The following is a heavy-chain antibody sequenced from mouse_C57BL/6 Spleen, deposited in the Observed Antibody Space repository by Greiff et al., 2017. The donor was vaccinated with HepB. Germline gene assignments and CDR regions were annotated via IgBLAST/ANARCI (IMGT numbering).Heavy chain of an antibody. J-gene: IGHJ1*03. D-gene: IGHD2-3*01. CDR3: ATLYDGYYGF. CDR2: ISYDGSN. Sequence: EVQLVESGPGLVKPSQSLSLTCSVTGYSITSGYYWNWIRQFPGNKLEWMGYISYDGSNNYNPSLKNRISITRDTSNNQFFLKLNSVTTEDTATYYCATLYDGYYGFWGTGTTVTVSS. V-gene: IGHV3-6*01. CDR1: GYSITSGYY.